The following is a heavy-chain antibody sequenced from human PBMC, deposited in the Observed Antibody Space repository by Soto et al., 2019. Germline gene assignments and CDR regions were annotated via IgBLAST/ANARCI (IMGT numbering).Heavy chain of an antibody. D-gene: IGHD1-26*01. V-gene: IGHV1-2*02. CDR3: AKGGAIVAAGTRFYLYNAMDV. J-gene: IGHJ6*02. CDR1: GYTFTGYY. Sequence: QVQLVQSGTEVKRPGDSVKVSCKASGYTFTGYYVHWVRQAPGQGLEWMGWINPNSGDTYLAQRFQGRVTMNRDTSIGTDYMELRSLTSDDTAEYYCAKGGAIVAAGTRFYLYNAMDVWGQGTTVTVSS. CDR2: INPNSGDT.